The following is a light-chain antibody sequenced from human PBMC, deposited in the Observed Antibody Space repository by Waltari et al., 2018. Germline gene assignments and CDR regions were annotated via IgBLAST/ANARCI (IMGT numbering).Light chain of an antibody. CDR2: DVN. CDR1: SRDVGGYNY. V-gene: IGLV2-11*02. CDR3: CSYAGSYTL. J-gene: IGLJ3*02. Sequence: QSALTQPRSVPGSPGQSLTIPCTGTSRDVGGYNYVSWYQHLPGEAPLLMIYDVNKRPSGVPGRFSGSKSGNTASLTISGLQAEDEADYYCCSYAGSYTLFGGGTKLTVL.